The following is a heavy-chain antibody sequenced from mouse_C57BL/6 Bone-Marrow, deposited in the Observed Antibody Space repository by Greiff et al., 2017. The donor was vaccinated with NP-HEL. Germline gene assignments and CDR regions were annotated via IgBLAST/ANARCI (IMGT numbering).Heavy chain of an antibody. CDR3: ARWDTTVVAHFDY. J-gene: IGHJ2*01. D-gene: IGHD1-1*01. CDR2: IDPSDSYT. V-gene: IGHV1-69*01. CDR1: GYTFTSYW. Sequence: QVQLQQSGAELVMPGASVKLSCKASGYTFTSYWMHWVKQRPGQGLEWIGEIDPSDSYTNYNQKFKGKSTLTVDKSSSTAYWQLSSLTSEDAAVYDCARWDTTVVAHFDYWGQGTTLTVSS.